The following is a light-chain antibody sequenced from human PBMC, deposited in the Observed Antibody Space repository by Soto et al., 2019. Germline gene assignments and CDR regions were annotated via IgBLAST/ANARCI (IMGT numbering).Light chain of an antibody. CDR3: NSFTSFNTRV. V-gene: IGLV2-14*01. CDR1: SRDVGSYNY. J-gene: IGLJ1*01. CDR2: EVT. Sequence: QSALTQPASVSGSLGQSITISCTGTSRDVGSYNYISWYQQHPGRAPKLIIYEVTNRPSGVSNRFSGSKSGYTASLTISGLQADDEADYSCNSFTSFNTRVFGTGTKVTVL.